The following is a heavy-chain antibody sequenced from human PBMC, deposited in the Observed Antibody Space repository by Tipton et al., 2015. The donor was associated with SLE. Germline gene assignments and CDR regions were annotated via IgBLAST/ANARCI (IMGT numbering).Heavy chain of an antibody. J-gene: IGHJ6*02. CDR3: ATVGANGGLTSYYALAV. V-gene: IGHV4-61*05. CDR2: VYNTGKT. CDR1: GGYIMSRSYF. Sequence: TLSLTCTVSGGYIMSRSYFWGWIRQPPGKGLEWLGYVYNTGKTKYNPSLETRVSISVDMSKNHFSLKLNAMTAADTAVYYCATVGANGGLTSYYALAVWGQGTTVTISS. D-gene: IGHD4/OR15-4a*01.